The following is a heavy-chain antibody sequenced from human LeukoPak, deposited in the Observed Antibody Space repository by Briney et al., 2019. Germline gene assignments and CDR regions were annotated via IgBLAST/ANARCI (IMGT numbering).Heavy chain of an antibody. CDR1: GFTFSSYA. Sequence: GGSLRLSCAASGFTFSSYAMSWVRQAPGKGLEWVSLISGSGGSTYYADSVMGRFTISRDNSKNTLYLQLSSLRAEDTAVFYCARPMTTLTTWNGGFDYWGQGTLVSVSS. CDR3: ARPMTTLTTWNGGFDY. J-gene: IGHJ4*02. V-gene: IGHV3-23*01. CDR2: ISGSGGST. D-gene: IGHD4-17*01.